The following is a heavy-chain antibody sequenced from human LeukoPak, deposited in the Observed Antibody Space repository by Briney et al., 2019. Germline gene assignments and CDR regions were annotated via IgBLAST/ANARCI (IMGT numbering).Heavy chain of an antibody. J-gene: IGHJ6*02. V-gene: IGHV3-7*01. Sequence: GGSLRLSCAASGFTFSSYWMSWVRQAPGKGLEWVANIKQDGSGKYYVDSVKGRFTISRDNAKNSLYLQMNSLRAEDTAVYYCARDSSYYYYYGMDVWGQGTTVTVS. CDR1: GFTFSSYW. CDR2: IKQDGSGK. CDR3: ARDSSYYYYYGMDV.